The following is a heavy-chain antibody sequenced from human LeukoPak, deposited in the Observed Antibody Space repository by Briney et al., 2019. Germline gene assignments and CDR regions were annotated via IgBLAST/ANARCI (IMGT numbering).Heavy chain of an antibody. CDR1: GGTFSSYA. D-gene: IGHD1-26*01. CDR3: ARKLRLGGNWFDP. Sequence: SVKVSCKASGGTFSSYAISWVRQAPGQGLEWMGGIIPIFSTTNYAQKFQGRVTFTADESTSTAYMELSSLRSEDTALYYCARKLRLGGNWFDPWGQGTLVTVSS. J-gene: IGHJ5*02. V-gene: IGHV1-69*01. CDR2: IIPIFSTT.